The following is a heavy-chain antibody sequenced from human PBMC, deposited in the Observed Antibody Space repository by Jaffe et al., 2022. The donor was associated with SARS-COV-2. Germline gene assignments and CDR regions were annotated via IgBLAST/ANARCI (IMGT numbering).Heavy chain of an antibody. J-gene: IGHJ4*02. Sequence: QVQLVESGGGVVQPGRSLRLSCAASGFSFSRYAIHWVRQAPGKGLEWVAVIWFDGSNKFYADSVKGRFTISRDNSKNTLYLQVDSLRAEDTAVYYCARDSDYGGNGIYFFDYWGQGTLVTVSS. CDR2: IWFDGSNK. V-gene: IGHV3-33*01. CDR1: GFSFSRYA. D-gene: IGHD4-17*01. CDR3: ARDSDYGGNGIYFFDY.